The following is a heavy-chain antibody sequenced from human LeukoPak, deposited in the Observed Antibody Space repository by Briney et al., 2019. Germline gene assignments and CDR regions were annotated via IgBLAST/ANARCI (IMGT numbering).Heavy chain of an antibody. J-gene: IGHJ4*02. CDR1: GFTFSSYS. D-gene: IGHD6-13*01. CDR2: ISSSSSTI. Sequence: GGSLRLSCAASGFTFSSYSMNWVRQAPGKGLEWVSYISSSSSTIYYADSVKGRFTISRDNAKNSLYLQMNSLRAEDTAVYYCARGEKQQLPMYYFDYWGQGTLVTVSS. CDR3: ARGEKQQLPMYYFDY. V-gene: IGHV3-48*01.